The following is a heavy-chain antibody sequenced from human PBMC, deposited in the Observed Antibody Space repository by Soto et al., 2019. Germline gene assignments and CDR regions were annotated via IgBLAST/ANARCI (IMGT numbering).Heavy chain of an antibody. D-gene: IGHD6-19*01. V-gene: IGHV1-18*04. CDR1: GYTFTNYP. Sequence: QVQLVQSGTEVKKPGASVKVSCKASGYTFTNYPITLVRQAPGQGLELMGWINTYNHNTIYAQKFQGRVTMTTDTSTSTSYLELGSLRSDDTAVYYCGRESSGSGWSFDFWGQGSLVTVSS. CDR3: GRESSGSGWSFDF. CDR2: INTYNHNT. J-gene: IGHJ4*02.